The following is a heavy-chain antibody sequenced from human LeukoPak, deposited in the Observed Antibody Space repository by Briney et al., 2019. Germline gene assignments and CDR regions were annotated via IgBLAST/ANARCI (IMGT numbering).Heavy chain of an antibody. Sequence: PGGSLRLSCAASGFTFSGSAMHWVRQASGKGPEWVGRIRSKGNSYATAYAASVKGRFTISRDDSKNTAYLQMNSLKTEDTAVYYCAGPYDSSGHAFDYWGRGTLVTVSS. J-gene: IGHJ4*02. CDR3: AGPYDSSGHAFDY. V-gene: IGHV3-73*01. CDR2: IRSKGNSYAT. D-gene: IGHD3-22*01. CDR1: GFTFSGSA.